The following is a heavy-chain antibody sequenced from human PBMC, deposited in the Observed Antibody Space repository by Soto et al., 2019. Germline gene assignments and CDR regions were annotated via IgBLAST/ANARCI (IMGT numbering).Heavy chain of an antibody. Sequence: PSQTLSLTCAISGDSVSSNSAAWNWIRQSPSRGLEWLGRTYYRSKWYNDYAVSVKSRITINPDTSKNQFSLQLNSVTPEDTAVYYCARHRIFGVVIKGWVAYYYGMDVWGQGTTVTVSS. CDR2: TYYRSKWYN. CDR3: ARHRIFGVVIKGWVAYYYGMDV. J-gene: IGHJ6*02. V-gene: IGHV6-1*01. D-gene: IGHD3-3*02. CDR1: GDSVSSNSAA.